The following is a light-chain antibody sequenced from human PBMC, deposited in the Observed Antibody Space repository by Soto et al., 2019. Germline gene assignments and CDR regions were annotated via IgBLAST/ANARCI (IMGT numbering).Light chain of an antibody. J-gene: IGKJ4*01. Sequence: EIVLTQSPGTLSLSPGERATLSCRASQSVSSSYLAWYQQKPGQAPRLLIYGASSRATGIPDRFSGSGPGTDFTLTISRLEPEDFAVYSCQQYGSSPLTFGGGTKVDIK. CDR1: QSVSSSY. V-gene: IGKV3-20*01. CDR3: QQYGSSPLT. CDR2: GAS.